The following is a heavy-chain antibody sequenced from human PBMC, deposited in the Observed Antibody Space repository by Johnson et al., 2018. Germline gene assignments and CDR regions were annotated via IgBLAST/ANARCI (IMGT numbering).Heavy chain of an antibody. D-gene: IGHD6-13*01. J-gene: IGHJ6*02. CDR1: GFTFDDYA. V-gene: IGHV3-9*01. Sequence: VQLVQSGGGVVQPGRSLRLSCAASGFTFDDYAMHWVRQAPGKGLEWVSGISWNSGSIGYADSVKGRFTISRDNSKNTLYLQMNSLRAEDTAVYYCARRQQGVHGVDVWGQGTTVTVSS. CDR2: ISWNSGSI. CDR3: ARRQQGVHGVDV.